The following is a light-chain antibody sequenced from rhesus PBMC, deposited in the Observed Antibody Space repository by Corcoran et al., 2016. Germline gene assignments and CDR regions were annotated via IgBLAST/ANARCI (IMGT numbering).Light chain of an antibody. J-gene: IGKJ2*01. CDR1: QGISNW. CDR2: DAS. Sequence: DIQMTQSPSSLSASVGDRVTITCQASQGISNWLAWYQQKPGKAPKLLIYDASSLQSGVPSRFSGSGSGTEFTLLISSLQPEDFAIYYCQQHNSNPYSFGQGTKVE. CDR3: QQHNSNPYS. V-gene: IGKV1-33*02.